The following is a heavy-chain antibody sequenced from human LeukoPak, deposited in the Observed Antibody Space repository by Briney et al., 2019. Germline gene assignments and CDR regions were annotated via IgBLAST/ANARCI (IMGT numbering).Heavy chain of an antibody. J-gene: IGHJ4*02. CDR2: ISAYNGNT. CDR3: ARGEYSSSSGLMDS. Sequence: GASVKVSCKASGYTFTSYGISWVRQAPGQGLEWMGWISAYNGNTNYAQKLQGRVTVTTETSTSTAYMELRSLRFDDTAVYYCARGEYSSSSGLMDSWGQRTLVTVSS. CDR1: GYTFTSYG. V-gene: IGHV1-18*01. D-gene: IGHD6-6*01.